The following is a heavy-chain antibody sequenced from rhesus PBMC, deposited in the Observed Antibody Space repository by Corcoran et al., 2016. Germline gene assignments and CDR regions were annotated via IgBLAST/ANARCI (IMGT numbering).Heavy chain of an antibody. CDR2: IKPYNGNT. Sequence: QVQLVQSGAEVKKPGSSVKVSCKASGYTFTDYYMHWVRQAPRQGLEWMGWIKPYNGNTKYDKKLQGRVTMTRDTSTSTAYMELSSLRSDDTAVYYCARVGYDSGSSEYFEFWGQGALVTVSS. V-gene: IGHV1S2*01. D-gene: IGHD3-28*01. CDR3: ARVGYDSGSSEYFEF. J-gene: IGHJ1*01. CDR1: GYTFTDYY.